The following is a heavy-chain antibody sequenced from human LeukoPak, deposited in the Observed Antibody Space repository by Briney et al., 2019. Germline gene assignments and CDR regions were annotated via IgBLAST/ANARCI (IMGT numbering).Heavy chain of an antibody. V-gene: IGHV3-30*04. Sequence: GGSLRLSCAASGFTFTNYAMNWVRQAPGKGLEWLALISSDGRDTYYADSVKGRFTISRDNSKNTLFLQMNSLRAEDTAVYYCARSPYSNYPTSDYWGQGTLLTVSS. J-gene: IGHJ4*02. CDR3: ARSPYSNYPTSDY. CDR2: ISSDGRDT. D-gene: IGHD4-11*01. CDR1: GFTFTNYA.